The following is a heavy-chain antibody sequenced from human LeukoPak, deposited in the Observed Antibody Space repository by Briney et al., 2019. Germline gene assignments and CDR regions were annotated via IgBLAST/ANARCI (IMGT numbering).Heavy chain of an antibody. Sequence: EASVKVSCKASGYTFTSYYMHWVRQAPGQGLERMGIINPSGGNTAYAQKFRGRVTMTRDTSTGTVYMELSSLRSEDTAVYYCARGAAAGIPDYWGQGTLVTVSS. J-gene: IGHJ4*02. D-gene: IGHD6-13*01. V-gene: IGHV1-46*01. CDR1: GYTFTSYY. CDR2: INPSGGNT. CDR3: ARGAAAGIPDY.